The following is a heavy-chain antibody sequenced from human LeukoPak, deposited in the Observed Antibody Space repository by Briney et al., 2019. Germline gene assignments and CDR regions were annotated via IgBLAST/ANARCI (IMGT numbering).Heavy chain of an antibody. CDR2: ISAYNGNT. J-gene: IGHJ6*02. CDR3: ARGGRYSGYDYGSVVSGGAYGMDV. Sequence: GASVKVSCKASGYTFTSYGISWVRQAPGQGLEWMGWISAYNGNTNYAQKLQGRVTMTTDTSTSTAYMELRSLRSDDTAVYYCARGGRYSGYDYGSVVSGGAYGMDVWGQGTTVTVSS. V-gene: IGHV1-18*01. D-gene: IGHD5-12*01. CDR1: GYTFTSYG.